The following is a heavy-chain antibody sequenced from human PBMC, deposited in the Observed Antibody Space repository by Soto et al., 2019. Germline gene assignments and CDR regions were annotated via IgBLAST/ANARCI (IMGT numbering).Heavy chain of an antibody. CDR3: AGLEGLATISYYFDY. V-gene: IGHV4-39*01. D-gene: IGHD3-9*01. J-gene: IGHJ4*02. CDR1: GDSINSDNYY. Sequence: QLQLQESGPGLVKPSETLSLTCSVSGDSINSDNYYWGWIRQPPGKGLEWIGSIYYRGNTYYNPSLQTRVTISLDKSKSQCSLKLNSVTAADAAVYFCAGLEGLATISYYFDYWGQGTLGTVSS. CDR2: IYYRGNT.